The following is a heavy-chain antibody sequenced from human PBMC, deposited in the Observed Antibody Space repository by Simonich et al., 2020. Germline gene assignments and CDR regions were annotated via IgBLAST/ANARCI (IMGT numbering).Heavy chain of an antibody. D-gene: IGHD5-12*01. CDR2: ISSSSSTI. CDR1: GFTFSSSS. Sequence: EVQLVESGGGLVQPGGSLRLSCAASGFTFSSSSMNWVRQAPGKGLEWVSYISSSSSTIDYADSVKGRFTISRDNAKNSLYLQMNSLRAEDTAVYYCARDSSYYAFDIWGQGTMVTVSS. CDR3: ARDSSYYAFDI. J-gene: IGHJ3*02. V-gene: IGHV3-48*01.